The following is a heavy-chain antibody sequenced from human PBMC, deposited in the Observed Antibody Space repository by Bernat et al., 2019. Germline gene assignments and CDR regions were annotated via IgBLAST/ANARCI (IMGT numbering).Heavy chain of an antibody. V-gene: IGHV4-31*03. D-gene: IGHD3-22*01. CDR1: GGSISSGGYY. Sequence: QVQLQKSGPGLVKPSQTLSLTCTVSGGSISSGGYYWSWIRQHPGKGLEWIGYIYYSGSTYYNPSLKSRVTISVDTSKNQFSLKLSSVTAADTAVYYCARHYYDSSGYYYLGYFDYWGQGTLVTVSS. CDR2: IYYSGST. CDR3: ARHYYDSSGYYYLGYFDY. J-gene: IGHJ4*02.